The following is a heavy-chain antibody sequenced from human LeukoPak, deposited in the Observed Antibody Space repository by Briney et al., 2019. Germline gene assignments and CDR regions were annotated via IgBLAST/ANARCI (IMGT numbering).Heavy chain of an antibody. D-gene: IGHD2-8*02. CDR1: GDSISSSYYY. V-gene: IGHV4-39*01. CDR3: ARRSHCTGGGCPPV. J-gene: IGHJ6*02. Sequence: SETLSLTCTVSGDSISSSYYYWVWIRQPPGKGLEWIGSIYYDGSTYYNPSLKSRVTISSDTSKNQFSLKVSSLTATDTAVYYCARRSHCTGGGCPPVWGQGTTVTVSS. CDR2: IYYDGST.